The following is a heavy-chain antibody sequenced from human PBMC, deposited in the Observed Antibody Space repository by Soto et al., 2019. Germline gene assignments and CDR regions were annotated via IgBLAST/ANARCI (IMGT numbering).Heavy chain of an antibody. V-gene: IGHV3-74*01. CDR1: GFIFTNYW. CDR2: IQSYGTSI. D-gene: IGHD1-26*01. Sequence: EVQIVESGGGLVQPGGSLRLSCAASGFIFTNYWMHWVRQVPGKGLMWVSRIQSYGTSIDYADSVMGRFTISRDKANNKVYLQMTSLRVDDTAVYYCASSGGIDNWGQGTLVTVS. J-gene: IGHJ4*02. CDR3: ASSGGIDN.